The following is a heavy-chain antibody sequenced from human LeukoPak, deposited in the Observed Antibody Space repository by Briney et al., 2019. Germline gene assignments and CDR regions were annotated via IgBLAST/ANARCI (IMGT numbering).Heavy chain of an antibody. CDR1: GFPFSDYS. CDR2: IGISSGNT. V-gene: IGHV3-48*04. D-gene: IGHD1-1*01. Sequence: GGSLRLSCTASGFPFSDYSMNWVRQAPGKGLEWISYIGISSGNTKYADSVKGRFTISADNARNSLYLQMNSLRVEDTAVYYFARDHNYAFDNRGQGTLVSVSS. J-gene: IGHJ4*02. CDR3: ARDHNYAFDN.